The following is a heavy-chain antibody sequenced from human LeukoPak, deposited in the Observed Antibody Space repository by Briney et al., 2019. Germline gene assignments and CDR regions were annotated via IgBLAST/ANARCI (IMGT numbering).Heavy chain of an antibody. D-gene: IGHD6-19*01. CDR2: IYYSGST. Sequence: SEALSLTCTVSGGSISSYYWSWIRQPPGKGLEWIGYIYYSGSTNYHPSLKSRVTISVDTSKNQFSLKLSSVTAADTAVYSCASGIAVAVYSDYWGQGTLVTVSS. V-gene: IGHV4-59*01. J-gene: IGHJ4*02. CDR1: GGSISSYY. CDR3: ASGIAVAVYSDY.